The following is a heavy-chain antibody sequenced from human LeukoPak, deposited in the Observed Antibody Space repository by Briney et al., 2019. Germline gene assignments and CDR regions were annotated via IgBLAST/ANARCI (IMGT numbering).Heavy chain of an antibody. CDR1: GYTFTGYY. V-gene: IGHV1-2*02. J-gene: IGHJ5*02. D-gene: IGHD4-17*01. CDR3: ARDSSRRGYGDYVWFDP. CDR2: INPNSGGT. Sequence: ASVKVSCKASGYTFTGYYMHWVRQAPGQGLEWMGWINPNSGGTNYAQKFQGRVTMTRDKSISTAYMELSRLRSDDTAVYYCARDSSRRGYGDYVWFDPWGQGTLVTVS.